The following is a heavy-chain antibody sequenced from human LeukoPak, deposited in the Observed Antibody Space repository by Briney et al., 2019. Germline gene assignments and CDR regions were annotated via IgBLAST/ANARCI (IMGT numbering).Heavy chain of an antibody. V-gene: IGHV5-51*01. D-gene: IGHD3-22*01. CDR2: IYPGDSDT. CDR3: AKPKYYYDSSGYRLSDAFDI. CDR1: GYSFTSYW. Sequence: GESLKISCKGSGYSFTSYWIGWVRQMPGKGLEWMGIIYPGDSDTRYGPSFQGQVTISADKSISTAYLQWSSLKASDTAMYYCAKPKYYYDSSGYRLSDAFDIWGQGTMVTVSS. J-gene: IGHJ3*02.